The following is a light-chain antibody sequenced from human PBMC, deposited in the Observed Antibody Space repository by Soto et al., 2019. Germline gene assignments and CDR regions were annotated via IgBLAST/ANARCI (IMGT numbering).Light chain of an antibody. CDR3: SSCYASLGGHVV. V-gene: IGLV1-44*01. CDR2: INN. CDR1: SFNLGSST. Sequence: QSVLTQPPSASGTPGQRVTISCSGSSFNLGSSTVIWYHQHPGAAPQLLIYINNQRPPRVAAGLSGSKSAASASLAISGLESEDEADYYYSSCYASLGGHVVFGGGTKLTVL. J-gene: IGLJ2*01.